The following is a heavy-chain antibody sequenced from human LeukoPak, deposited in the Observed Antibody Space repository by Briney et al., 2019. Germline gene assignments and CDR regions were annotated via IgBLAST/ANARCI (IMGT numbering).Heavy chain of an antibody. CDR1: GGSFSGYY. D-gene: IGHD5-18*01. V-gene: IGHV4-34*01. J-gene: IGHJ4*02. Sequence: SETLSLTCAVYGGSFSGYYWSWIRQPPGKGLEWIGEINHSGSTNYNPSLKSRVTIPVDTSKNQFSLKLSSVTAADTAVYYCARVKGDTAMVSDYWGQGTLVTVSS. CDR3: ARVKGDTAMVSDY. CDR2: INHSGST.